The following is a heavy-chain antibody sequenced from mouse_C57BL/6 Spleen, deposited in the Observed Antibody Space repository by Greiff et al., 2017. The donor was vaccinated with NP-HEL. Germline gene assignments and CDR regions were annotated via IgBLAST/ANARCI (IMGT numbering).Heavy chain of an antibody. CDR2: ISYDGSN. V-gene: IGHV3-6*01. J-gene: IGHJ4*01. CDR3: SLYDYDVSYAMDY. CDR1: GYSITSGYY. Sequence: ESGPGLVKPSQSLSLTCSVTGYSITSGYYWNWIRQFPGNKLEWMGYISYDGSNNYNPSLKNRISITRDTSKNQFFLKLNSVTTEDTATYYCSLYDYDVSYAMDYWGQGTSVTVSS. D-gene: IGHD2-4*01.